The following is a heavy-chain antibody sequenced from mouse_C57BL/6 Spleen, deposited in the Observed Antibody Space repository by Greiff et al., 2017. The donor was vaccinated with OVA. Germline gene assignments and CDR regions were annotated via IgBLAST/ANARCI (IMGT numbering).Heavy chain of an antibody. CDR1: GYTFTSYW. CDR3: ARGGDIYFSFDY. D-gene: IGHD3-3*01. J-gene: IGHJ2*01. Sequence: VKLMESGAELVMPGASVKLSCKASGYTFTSYWMHWVKQRPGQGLEWIGEIDPSDSYTNYNQKFKGKSTLTVDKSSSTAYMQLSSLTSEDSAVYYCARGGDIYFSFDYWGQGTTLTVSS. V-gene: IGHV1-69*01. CDR2: IDPSDSYT.